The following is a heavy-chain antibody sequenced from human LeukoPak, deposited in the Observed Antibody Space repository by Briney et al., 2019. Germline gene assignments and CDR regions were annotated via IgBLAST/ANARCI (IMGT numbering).Heavy chain of an antibody. D-gene: IGHD3-22*01. V-gene: IGHV1-46*01. CDR3: ARDSSGYYPDY. Sequence: ASVKVSCKASGYTFTGYYMHWVRQAPGQGLEWMGIINPSGGSTSYAQKFQGRVTMTRDTSTSTVYMELSSLRSEDTAVYYCARDSSGYYPDYWGQGTLVTVSS. J-gene: IGHJ4*02. CDR2: INPSGGST. CDR1: GYTFTGYY.